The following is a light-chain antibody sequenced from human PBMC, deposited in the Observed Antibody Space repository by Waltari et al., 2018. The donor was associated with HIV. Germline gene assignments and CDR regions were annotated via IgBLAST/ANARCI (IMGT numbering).Light chain of an antibody. V-gene: IGKV3-11*01. Sequence: EIVLTQSPATLSLSPGERATLSCRASQSVSSYLAWYQQKPGRAPRLRIYDASNRATGIPARFSGSGSGTDFTLTISSLEPEDFAVYYCQQRSNWPPGSTFGGGTKVEIK. CDR3: QQRSNWPPGST. J-gene: IGKJ4*01. CDR2: DAS. CDR1: QSVSSY.